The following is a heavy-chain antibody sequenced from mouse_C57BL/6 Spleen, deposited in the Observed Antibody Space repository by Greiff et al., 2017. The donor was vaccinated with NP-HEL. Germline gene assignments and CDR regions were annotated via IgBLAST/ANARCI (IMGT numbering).Heavy chain of an antibody. CDR3: ARAAGTSYFDY. CDR2: INYDGSST. Sequence: EVQRVESEGGLVQPGSSMKLSCTASGFTFSDYYMAWVRQVPEKGLEWVANINYDGSSTYYLDSLKSRFIISRDNAKNILYLQMSSLKSEDTATYYCARAAGTSYFDYWGQGTTLTVSS. V-gene: IGHV5-16*01. D-gene: IGHD4-1*01. CDR1: GFTFSDYY. J-gene: IGHJ2*01.